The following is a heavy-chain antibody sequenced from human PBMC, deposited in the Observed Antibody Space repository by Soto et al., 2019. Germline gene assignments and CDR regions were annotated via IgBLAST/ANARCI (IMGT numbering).Heavy chain of an antibody. Sequence: QVQLVQSGAEVKKPGSSVKVSCKASGGTFSSYAISWVRQAPGQGFEWMGGIIPIFGTANYAQKFQGRVTITADESTSTAYMELSSLRSEDTAVYYCARGEGVYAVTQKNGMDVWGQGTTVTVSS. V-gene: IGHV1-69*01. J-gene: IGHJ6*02. CDR3: ARGEGVYAVTQKNGMDV. CDR2: IIPIFGTA. CDR1: GGTFSSYA. D-gene: IGHD4-17*01.